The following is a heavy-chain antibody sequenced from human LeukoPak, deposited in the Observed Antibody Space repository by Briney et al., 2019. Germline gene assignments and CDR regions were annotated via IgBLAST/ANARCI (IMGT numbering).Heavy chain of an antibody. V-gene: IGHV3-9*01. CDR1: GFTFDDYA. CDR3: AKDWGYDILTGHPDY. D-gene: IGHD3-9*01. Sequence: GGSLRLSCAASGFTFDDYAMHWVRQAPGKGLEWVSGISWNSGSIGYADSVKGRFTIPRDNAKNSLYLQMNSLRAEDTALYYCAKDWGYDILTGHPDYWGQGTLVTVSS. J-gene: IGHJ4*02. CDR2: ISWNSGSI.